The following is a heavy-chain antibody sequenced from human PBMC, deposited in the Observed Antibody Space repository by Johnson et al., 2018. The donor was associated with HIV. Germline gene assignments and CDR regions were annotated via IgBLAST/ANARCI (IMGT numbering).Heavy chain of an antibody. Sequence: QVQLVESGGGVVQPGGSLRLSCAASEFTFSSYGMHWVRQAPGKGLEWVAVISYDGSNKYYADSVKGRFTMSRDNAKNSLYLQMNSLRAEDTAIYYCAKTAWVFEGDASDIWGQGTMVTVSS. CDR1: EFTFSSYG. V-gene: IGHV3-33*03. D-gene: IGHD3-3*01. J-gene: IGHJ3*02. CDR3: AKTAWVFEGDASDI. CDR2: ISYDGSNK.